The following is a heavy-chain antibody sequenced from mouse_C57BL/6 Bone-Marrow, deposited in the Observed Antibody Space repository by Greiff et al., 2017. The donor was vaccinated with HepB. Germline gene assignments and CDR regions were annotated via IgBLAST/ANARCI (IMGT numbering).Heavy chain of an antibody. J-gene: IGHJ3*01. CDR2: ISSGSSTI. CDR3: ARLGDYSWFAY. D-gene: IGHD1-1*01. V-gene: IGHV5-17*01. Sequence: EVMLVESGGGLVKPGGSLKLSCAASGFTFSDYGMHWVRQAPEKGLEWVAYISSGSSTIYYADTVNGRFTISRDNAKTTLFLQMTRLRSEDTAMYYCARLGDYSWFAYWGQGTLVTVSA. CDR1: GFTFSDYG.